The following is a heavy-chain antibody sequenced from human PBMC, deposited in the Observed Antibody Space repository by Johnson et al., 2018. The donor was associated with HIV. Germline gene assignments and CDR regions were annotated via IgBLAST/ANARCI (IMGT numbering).Heavy chain of an antibody. V-gene: IGHV3-33*01. Sequence: VQLVESGGRVVQPGRSLRLSCAASGFTFNSYGMHWVRQAPGKGLEWVAVIWYDGTNKYYADSVKGRFTISRDNSKNTLYLQMNSLRTEDTAVYYCAREGMIVVGTAFDIWGQGTMVTVSS. J-gene: IGHJ3*02. CDR1: GFTFNSYG. D-gene: IGHD3-22*01. CDR3: AREGMIVVGTAFDI. CDR2: IWYDGTNK.